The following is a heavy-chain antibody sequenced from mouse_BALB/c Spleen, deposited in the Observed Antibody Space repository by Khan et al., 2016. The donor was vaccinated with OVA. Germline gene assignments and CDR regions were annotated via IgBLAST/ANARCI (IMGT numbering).Heavy chain of an antibody. CDR2: ISPGSGDT. D-gene: IGHD1-2*01. V-gene: IGHV1-77*01. CDR1: GYTFTDFY. CDR3: ARRNYFGYTFAY. J-gene: IGHJ3*01. Sequence: QVQLQQSGAELARPGASVKLSCKVSGYTFTDFYINWVKQRTGQGLEWIGEISPGSGDTFYNERFKDKATLTADKSSNTAYMQLSSLTSEASAVYFCARRNYFGYTFAYWGQGTLVTVSA.